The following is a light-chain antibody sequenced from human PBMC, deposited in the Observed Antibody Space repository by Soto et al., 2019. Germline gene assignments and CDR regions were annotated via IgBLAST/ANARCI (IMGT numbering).Light chain of an antibody. CDR2: GAS. J-gene: IGKJ1*01. CDR1: QGISSY. CDR3: QQYNNWPPGT. Sequence: TQSPSFLSASVGDRVRITCRASQGISSYIAWYQQKPGQPPRLLLYGASTRATGIPVRFRGSGSGTEFTLTISSLQSEDSAVYYCQQYNNWPPGTFGQGTKVEIK. V-gene: IGKV3-15*01.